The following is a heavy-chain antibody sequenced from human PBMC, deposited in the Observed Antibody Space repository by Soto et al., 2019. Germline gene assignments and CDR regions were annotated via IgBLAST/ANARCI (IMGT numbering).Heavy chain of an antibody. V-gene: IGHV3-48*02. CDR3: ARAKGMRERESDY. CDR2: ISRSSSTI. J-gene: IGHJ4*02. Sequence: EVPLVESGGGLVQPGGSLRLSCVASGFTFSSYSMNWVRQAPGKGLEWVSYISRSSSTIHYADSVEGRFTISRDNAKDSLYLQMNSLRDEDTAVYYCARAKGMRERESDYWGQGTLVTVSS. CDR1: GFTFSSYS.